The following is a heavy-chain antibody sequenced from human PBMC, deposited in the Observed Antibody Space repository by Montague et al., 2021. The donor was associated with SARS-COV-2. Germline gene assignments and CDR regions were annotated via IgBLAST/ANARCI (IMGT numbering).Heavy chain of an antibody. J-gene: IGHJ4*02. D-gene: IGHD5-12*01. Sequence: SLRLSCSASGFDFSNYWMNWVRQAPGEGLVWVSHINRDGSYTNHXESVKGRLTIPRDNAKNTLHLQMNSLRVEDTAVYFCARRGHNSGYDLFDFDYWGQGTLVTVSS. CDR3: ARRGHNSGYDLFDFDY. CDR1: GFDFSNYW. CDR2: INRDGSYT. V-gene: IGHV3-74*01.